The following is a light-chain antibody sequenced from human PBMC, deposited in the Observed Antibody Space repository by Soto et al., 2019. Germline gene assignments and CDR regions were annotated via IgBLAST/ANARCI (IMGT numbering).Light chain of an antibody. Sequence: QSVLTQPPSASGTPGQRVTISCSGSSSNIGSKTVNRYQQLPGTAPKLLIYGSDQRPSGVPDRFSGSKSGTSASLAISGLQSEDEADYYCAAWDDSLNGYVFGTGTKVTVL. V-gene: IGLV1-44*01. J-gene: IGLJ1*01. CDR3: AAWDDSLNGYV. CDR2: GSD. CDR1: SSNIGSKT.